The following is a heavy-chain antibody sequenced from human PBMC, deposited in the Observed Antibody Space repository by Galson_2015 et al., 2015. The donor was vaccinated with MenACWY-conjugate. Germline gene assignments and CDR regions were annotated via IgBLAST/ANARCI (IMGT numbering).Heavy chain of an antibody. CDR3: ARHCHCDSGRYYSQFDF. V-gene: IGHV4-59*08. CDR2: IYSSGRT. D-gene: IGHD3-22*01. J-gene: IGHJ4*02. CDR1: DASISTHY. Sequence: ETLSLTCPVSDASISTHYWSWIRQPPGKGLEWIGYIYSSGRTNYNPSLKNRVTMSMDTSNKQLSLSLTSVTAADTAVYYCARHCHCDSGRYYSQFDFWGQGTLVTVSS.